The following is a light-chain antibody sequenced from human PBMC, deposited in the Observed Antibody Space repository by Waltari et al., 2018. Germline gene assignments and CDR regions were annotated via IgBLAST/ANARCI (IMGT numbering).Light chain of an antibody. J-gene: IGKJ2*01. CDR3: QQYDDYPFT. Sequence: DIQMTQSPSSLSASLGERVIINCRASPGINNCLAWFQQKPGKAPKPLIYFASNLQNGVPSRFSGTGSGTDFTLTISSLQADDFATYFCQQYDDYPFTFGQGTRLEIK. CDR2: FAS. V-gene: IGKV1-16*01. CDR1: PGINNC.